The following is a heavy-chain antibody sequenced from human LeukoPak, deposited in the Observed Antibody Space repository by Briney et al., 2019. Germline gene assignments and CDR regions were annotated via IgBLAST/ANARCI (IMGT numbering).Heavy chain of an antibody. CDR3: ARTRSSSWYAPYYFDY. D-gene: IGHD6-13*01. V-gene: IGHV1-2*02. J-gene: IGHJ4*02. CDR2: INPNSGGT. Sequence: ASVKVSCKASGHTFTGYDMHWVRQAPGQGLEWMGWINPNSGGTNYAQKFQGRVTMTRDTSISTAYMELSRLRSDDTAVYYCARTRSSSWYAPYYFDYWGQGTLVTVSS. CDR1: GHTFTGYD.